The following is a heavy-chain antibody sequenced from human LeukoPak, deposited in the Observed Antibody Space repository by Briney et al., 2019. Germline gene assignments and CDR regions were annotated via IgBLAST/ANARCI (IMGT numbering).Heavy chain of an antibody. D-gene: IGHD3-9*01. V-gene: IGHV3-30*14. J-gene: IGHJ4*02. CDR2: ISHHGSNE. Sequence: GGSLRPSCEASGFTFSTHPMHWVRQAPDKGLEWVAMISHHGSNEYYADSVKGRFTISRDNSKNTLYLQMNNPRVEDTAIYYCARVHDTTGYYHYFDSWGQGTLVTVSS. CDR1: GFTFSTHP. CDR3: ARVHDTTGYYHYFDS.